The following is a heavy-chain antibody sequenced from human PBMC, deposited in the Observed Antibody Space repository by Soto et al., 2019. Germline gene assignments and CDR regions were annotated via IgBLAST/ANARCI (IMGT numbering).Heavy chain of an antibody. J-gene: IGHJ4*02. V-gene: IGHV4-39*01. D-gene: IGHD3-10*01. Sequence: HLQLQESGPGLVKPPETLSLTCTVSGDSISTSRYYWGRIRQPPGKVLEWIANIYYTGTTYYNQSLKRRGTISLDTSRNQFSLQLTSVTAADTAVYFCARPVDFYDFSYYTSPFDSWGQGTLVTVSS. CDR3: ARPVDFYDFSYYTSPFDS. CDR2: IYYTGTT. CDR1: GDSISTSRYY.